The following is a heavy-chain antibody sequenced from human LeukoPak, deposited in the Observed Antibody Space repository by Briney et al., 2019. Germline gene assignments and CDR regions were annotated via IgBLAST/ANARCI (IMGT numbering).Heavy chain of an antibody. Sequence: SETLSLTCTVSGDSIGSSTYYWGWIRQPPGKGLEWIGSIYYSGSTYYNPSLKSRVAISVDTSKNQFSLKLNSLTAADTAVYYCARDSYNWNGVDAFDIWGQGTMVTVSS. V-gene: IGHV4-39*07. CDR3: ARDSYNWNGVDAFDI. D-gene: IGHD1-20*01. J-gene: IGHJ3*02. CDR1: GDSIGSSTYY. CDR2: IYYSGST.